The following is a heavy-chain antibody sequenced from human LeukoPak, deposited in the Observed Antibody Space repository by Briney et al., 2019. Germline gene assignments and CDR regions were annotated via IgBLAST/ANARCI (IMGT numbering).Heavy chain of an antibody. CDR1: GGSISTSNYY. CDR2: IFYSGST. V-gene: IGHV4-39*07. J-gene: IGHJ4*02. D-gene: IGHD3-22*01. CDR3: ARDRYYYDSSGYDPYFDY. Sequence: SETLSLTCTVSGGSISTSNYYWGWIRQPPGKGLEWIGNIFYSGSTYYSPSLRSRVTISLDTSRNQFSLKLSSVTAADTAVYYCARDRYYYDSSGYDPYFDYWGQGTLVTVSS.